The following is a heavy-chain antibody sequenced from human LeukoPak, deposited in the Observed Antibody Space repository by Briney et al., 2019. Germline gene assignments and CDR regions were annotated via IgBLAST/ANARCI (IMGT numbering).Heavy chain of an antibody. J-gene: IGHJ5*02. D-gene: IGHD3-3*01. CDR2: IKQDGSEK. CDR1: GFTFSSYW. V-gene: IGHV3-7*01. Sequence: PGGSLRLSCAASGFTFSSYWMSWVRQAPGKGLEWVANIKQDGSEKYYVDSVKGRFTISRDNAKNSLYLQMNSLRAEDTAVYYCARHPGLRFLEWLFRFDPWGQGTLVTVSS. CDR3: ARHPGLRFLEWLFRFDP.